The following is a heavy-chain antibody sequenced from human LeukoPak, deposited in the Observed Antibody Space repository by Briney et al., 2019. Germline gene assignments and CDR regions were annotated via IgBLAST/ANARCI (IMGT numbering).Heavy chain of an antibody. Sequence: PGKSLTLSRAASGFTFSDYGMHWVRQAPGKGLEWVAVIWYDGSNKYYVDSVKGRFTISRDNSKNTLYLQMNSLRAEDTAVYYCARGLLPVVKYYFDYWGQGTLVTVSS. CDR1: GFTFSDYG. D-gene: IGHD2-15*01. CDR2: IWYDGSNK. J-gene: IGHJ4*02. CDR3: ARGLLPVVKYYFDY. V-gene: IGHV3-33*01.